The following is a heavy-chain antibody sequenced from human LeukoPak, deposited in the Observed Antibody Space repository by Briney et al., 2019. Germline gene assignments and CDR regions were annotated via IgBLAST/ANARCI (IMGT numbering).Heavy chain of an antibody. CDR2: ISGSGGST. V-gene: IGHV3-23*01. CDR3: AKEGCSSTSCYRFDY. CDR1: GFTFDDYA. Sequence: GGSLRLSCAASGFTFDDYAMHWVRQAPGKGLEWVSAISGSGGSTYYADSVKGRFTISRDNSKNTLYLQMNSLRAEDTAVYYCAKEGCSSTSCYRFDYWGQGTLVTVSS. J-gene: IGHJ4*02. D-gene: IGHD2-2*01.